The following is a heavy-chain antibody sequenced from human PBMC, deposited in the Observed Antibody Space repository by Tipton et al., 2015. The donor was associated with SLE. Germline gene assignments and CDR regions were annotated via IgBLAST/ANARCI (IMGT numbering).Heavy chain of an antibody. CDR1: GGSISSYY. CDR2: IYTSGST. Sequence: TLSLTCTVSGGSISSYYWSWIRQPAGKGLEWIGRIYTSGSTNYNPSLKSRVTISVDTSKNQFSLKLSSVTAADTAVYYCARVQGFSSWYFDLWGRGTLVTVSS. CDR3: ARVQGFSSWYFDL. V-gene: IGHV4-4*07. J-gene: IGHJ2*01. D-gene: IGHD3-3*02.